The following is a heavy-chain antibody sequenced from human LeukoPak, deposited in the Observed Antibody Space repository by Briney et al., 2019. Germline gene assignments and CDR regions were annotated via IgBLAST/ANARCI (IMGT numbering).Heavy chain of an antibody. J-gene: IGHJ4*02. CDR1: GFTLDDYA. CDR2: ISWNSGSI. Sequence: GGSLRLSCAASGFTLDDYAMHWVRQAPGKGLEWVSGISWNSGSIGYADSVKGRFTISRDNAKNSLYLQMNSLRAEDTALYYCAKSRVAGTFYFDYWGQGTLVTVSS. CDR3: AKSRVAGTFYFDY. V-gene: IGHV3-9*01. D-gene: IGHD6-19*01.